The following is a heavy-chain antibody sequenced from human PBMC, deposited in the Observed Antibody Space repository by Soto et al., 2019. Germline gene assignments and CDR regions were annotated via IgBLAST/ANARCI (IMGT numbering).Heavy chain of an antibody. CDR1: GGTFSSHV. CDR3: ARDLEFRDGNISHLDY. J-gene: IGHJ4*02. Sequence: QVQLVQSGAEVKKPGSSVKVSCKASGGTFSSHVFNWVRQAPGQGLEWMGGIMPIIGTANYAQKFQGRVTITADEYTITAYMELSSLRSEDTAVYYCARDLEFRDGNISHLDYWGQGTLVTVSS. D-gene: IGHD3-10*01. V-gene: IGHV1-69*01. CDR2: IMPIIGTA.